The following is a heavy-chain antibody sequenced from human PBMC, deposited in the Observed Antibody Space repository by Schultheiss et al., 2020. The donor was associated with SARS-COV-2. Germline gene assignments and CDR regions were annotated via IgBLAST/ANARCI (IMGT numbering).Heavy chain of an antibody. D-gene: IGHD4-17*01. Sequence: GESLKISCTASGFTFGDYAMSWVRQAPGKGLEWVSAISGSGGSTYYADSVKGRFTISRDNSKNTLYLQMNSLRAEDTAVYYCARVRDYAQYDAFDIWGQGTMVTVSS. CDR1: GFTFGDYA. V-gene: IGHV3-23*01. CDR3: ARVRDYAQYDAFDI. CDR2: ISGSGGST. J-gene: IGHJ3*02.